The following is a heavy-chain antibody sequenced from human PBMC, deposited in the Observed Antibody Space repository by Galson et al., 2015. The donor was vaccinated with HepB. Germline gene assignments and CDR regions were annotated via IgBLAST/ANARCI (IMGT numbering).Heavy chain of an antibody. CDR1: GFTSTNYG. CDR2: MTGSGSSL. D-gene: IGHD6-19*01. CDR3: ARGEYGNGWNR. J-gene: IGHJ1*01. Sequence: SLRLSCAASGFTSTNYGVNWVRQAPGKGLEWVSGMTGSGSSLSYADSVKGRFTIYRDNSRTTFYLQMNYLRVEDTALYYCARGEYGNGWNRWGQGTLVSVSS. V-gene: IGHV3-23*01.